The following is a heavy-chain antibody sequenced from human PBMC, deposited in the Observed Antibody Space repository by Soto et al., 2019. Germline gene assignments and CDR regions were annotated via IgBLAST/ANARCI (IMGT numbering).Heavy chain of an antibody. V-gene: IGHV4-59*08. CDR1: GGSISSYY. CDR3: ARAYSYGYGLYFDY. J-gene: IGHJ4*02. D-gene: IGHD5-18*01. CDR2: IYYSGSA. Sequence: QAQLQESGPGLVKPSETLSLTCTVSGGSISSYYWSWIRQPPGKGLELIGYIYYSGSANYNPSLKSRVTISVDTSKNQFSLKLSSVTAADTAVYYCARAYSYGYGLYFDYWGQGTLVTVSS.